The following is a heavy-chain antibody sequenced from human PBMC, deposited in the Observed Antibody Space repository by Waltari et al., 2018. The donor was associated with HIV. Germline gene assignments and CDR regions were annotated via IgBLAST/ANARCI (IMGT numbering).Heavy chain of an antibody. D-gene: IGHD3-9*01. CDR1: GDSLHSRTYY. V-gene: IGHV4-39*01. J-gene: IGHJ4*02. CDR2: VYYSGSS. CDR3: ARQYAWFDILTGSPPTYFFDS. Sequence: KLPQSGPRLVNPSETLTLTCSVSGDSLHSRTYYCRWLRQSPGKGLEYLGSVYYSGSSYHNPSLNSRLTLSADTSKNQLSLRLISVTATDTGVYYCARQYAWFDILTGSPPTYFFDSWGPGTLVTVSS.